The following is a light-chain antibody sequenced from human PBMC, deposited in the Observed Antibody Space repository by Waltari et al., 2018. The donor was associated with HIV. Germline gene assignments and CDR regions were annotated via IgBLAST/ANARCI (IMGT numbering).Light chain of an antibody. CDR3: QQYSDWPRA. CDR1: QSVSTY. V-gene: IGKV3-15*01. J-gene: IGKJ1*01. CDR2: DSS. Sequence: ELVVTQFPAALSVSPGERASLSCTVSQSVSTYLAWYHQVPGQAPRLLISDSSNRATGVPDRFSGSGSGTHFILTISSLQSEDSGVYYCQQYSDWPRAFGLGTKVEV.